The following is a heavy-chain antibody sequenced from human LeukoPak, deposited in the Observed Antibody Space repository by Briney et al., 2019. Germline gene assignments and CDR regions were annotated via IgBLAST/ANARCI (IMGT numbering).Heavy chain of an antibody. CDR2: IHSGGRT. D-gene: IGHD5-12*01. J-gene: IGHJ6*02. CDR3: WLHYGMDV. CDR1: GFTVSSNY. Sequence: GGSLRLSCAASGFTVSSNYMSWVRQAPGKGLEWVSVIHSGGRTYYADAVKGRFTISRDNSKNRLYLQMKSVRAEDTAVYYCWLHYGMDVWGHGTTVTVSS. V-gene: IGHV3-53*01.